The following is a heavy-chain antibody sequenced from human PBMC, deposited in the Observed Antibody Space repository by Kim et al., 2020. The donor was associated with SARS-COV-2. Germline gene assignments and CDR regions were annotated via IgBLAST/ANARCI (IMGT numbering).Heavy chain of an antibody. D-gene: IGHD3-3*01. CDR3: ARGQIYYDFWSGPSPYGMDV. CDR2: ISSSSSYI. V-gene: IGHV3-21*01. Sequence: GGSLRLSCAASGLTFSSYSMNWVRQAPGKGLEWVSSISSSSSYIYYADSVKGRFTISRDNAKNSLYLQMNSLRAEDTAVYYCARGQIYYDFWSGPSPYGMDVWGQGTTVTVSS. CDR1: GLTFSSYS. J-gene: IGHJ6*02.